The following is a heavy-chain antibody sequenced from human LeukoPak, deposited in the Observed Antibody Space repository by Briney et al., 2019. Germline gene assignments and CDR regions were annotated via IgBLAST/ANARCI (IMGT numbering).Heavy chain of an antibody. CDR1: GGTFSSYA. CDR3: ARGYYDSSGYYSPGDY. D-gene: IGHD3-22*01. V-gene: IGHV1-2*06. Sequence: AASVKVSCKASGGTFSSYAISWVRQAPGQGLEWMGRINPNSGGTNYAQKFQGRVTMTRDTSISTAYMELSRLRSDDTAVYYCARGYYDSSGYYSPGDYWGQGTLVTVSS. CDR2: INPNSGGT. J-gene: IGHJ4*02.